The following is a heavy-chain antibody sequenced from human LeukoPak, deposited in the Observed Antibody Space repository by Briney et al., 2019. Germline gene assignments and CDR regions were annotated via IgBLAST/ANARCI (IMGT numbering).Heavy chain of an antibody. CDR3: GRDRVYSGSSATDY. CDR2: ISNSGDT. D-gene: IGHD1-26*01. J-gene: IGHJ4*02. Sequence: SETLSLTCTVSGASISSGHYYWTWIRQRPGEGLEWIGPISNSGDTYYNPSLKSRVTISIEMSKNQFSLRLTSVTAADTALYYCGRDRVYSGSSATDYWGQGTLVTVSS. CDR1: GASISSGHYY. V-gene: IGHV4-31*03.